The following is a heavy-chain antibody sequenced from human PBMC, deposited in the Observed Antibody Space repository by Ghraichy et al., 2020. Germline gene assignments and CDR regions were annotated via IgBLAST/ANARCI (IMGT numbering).Heavy chain of an antibody. V-gene: IGHV3-23*01. CDR1: GFTFSSYA. CDR3: AKDQEDPVAAGYNWFDP. CDR2: ISGSGGST. J-gene: IGHJ5*02. D-gene: IGHD6-13*01. Sequence: LSLTCAASGFTFSSYAMSWVRQAPGKGLEWVSAISGSGGSTYYADSVKGRFTISRDNSKNTLYLQMNSLRAEDTAVYYCAKDQEDPVAAGYNWFDPWGQGTLVTVSS.